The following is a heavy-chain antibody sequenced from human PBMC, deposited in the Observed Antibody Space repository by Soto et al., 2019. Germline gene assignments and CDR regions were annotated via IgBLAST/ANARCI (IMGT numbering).Heavy chain of an antibody. J-gene: IGHJ4*02. D-gene: IGHD3-3*01. CDR3: AKGGYDFWSGNSTVAY. CDR1: DAYGITLGGC. CDR2: MYYSGTT. V-gene: IGHV4-61*08. Sequence: SVTSPVLDAYGITLGGCRILIRKHPGKGLEWVGYMYYSGTTQYNPSLKSRVTISVDTSQNLFSLRLTSVTSADTATYYFAKGGYDFWSGNSTVAYRGQGTLVTGSP.